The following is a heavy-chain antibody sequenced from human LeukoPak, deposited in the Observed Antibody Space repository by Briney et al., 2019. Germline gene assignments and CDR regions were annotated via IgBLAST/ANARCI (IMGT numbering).Heavy chain of an antibody. CDR3: AKDPFRYCSSTSCYTGMDV. CDR2: ISWNGGSI. Sequence: GRSLRLSCAASGFTFDDYAMHWVRQAPGKGLEWVSGISWNGGSIGYADSVKGRFTISRDNAKNSLYLQMNSLRAEDTALYYCAKDPFRYCSSTSCYTGMDVWGQGTTVTVSS. CDR1: GFTFDDYA. D-gene: IGHD2-2*02. V-gene: IGHV3-9*01. J-gene: IGHJ6*02.